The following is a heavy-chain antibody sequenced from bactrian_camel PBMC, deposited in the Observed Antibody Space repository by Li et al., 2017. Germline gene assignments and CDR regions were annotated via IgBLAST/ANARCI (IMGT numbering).Heavy chain of an antibody. CDR1: GFTFSSYG. J-gene: IGHJ6*01. Sequence: VQLVESGGGLVQPGGSLRLSCAASGFTFSSYGLSWVRQAPGQGLEWVSGINKGGGDSTYYADSVKGRFTISRDSTEGTVYLQMDDLKPGDTGVYVCAAGRCPGTPTMTRPRVEPDTGSFGWWGRGTQVTVS. V-gene: IGHV3S40*01. CDR2: INKGGGDST. CDR3: AAGRCPGTPTMTRPRVEPDTGSFGW. D-gene: IGHD4*01.